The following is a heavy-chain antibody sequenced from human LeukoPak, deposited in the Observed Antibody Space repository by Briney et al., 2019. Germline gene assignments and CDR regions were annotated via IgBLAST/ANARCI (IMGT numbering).Heavy chain of an antibody. J-gene: IGHJ4*02. V-gene: IGHV1-69*05. CDR1: GGTFSSYA. D-gene: IGHD3-22*01. Sequence: SVMVSCKASGGTFSSYAISWVRQAPGQGLEWMGRIIPIFGTANYAQKFQGRVTITTDESTSTAYMELSSLRSEDTAVYYCARGDSSGYYYNYWGQGTLVTVSS. CDR3: ARGDSSGYYYNY. CDR2: IIPIFGTA.